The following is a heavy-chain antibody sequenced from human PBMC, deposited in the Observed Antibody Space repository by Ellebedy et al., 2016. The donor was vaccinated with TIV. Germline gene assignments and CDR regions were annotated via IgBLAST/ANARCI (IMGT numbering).Heavy chain of an antibody. Sequence: LSLTXTVSGGSISSGDYYWSWIRQPPGKGLEWVSYISSSSSTIYYADSVKGRFTISRDNAKNSLYLQMNSLRAEDTAVYYCARDLLNYDILTGGADYWGQGTLVTVSS. V-gene: IGHV3-11*04. CDR2: ISSSSSTI. D-gene: IGHD3-9*01. CDR3: ARDLLNYDILTGGADY. CDR1: GGSISSGDYY. J-gene: IGHJ4*02.